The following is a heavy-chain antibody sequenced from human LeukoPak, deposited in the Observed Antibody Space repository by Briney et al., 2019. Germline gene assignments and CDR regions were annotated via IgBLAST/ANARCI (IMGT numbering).Heavy chain of an antibody. D-gene: IGHD6-19*01. J-gene: IGHJ5*02. Sequence: GGSLRLSCAASGFTFSSYSMNWVRQAPGKGLEWVSSISSSSSYIYYADSVKGRFTISRDNAKNSLYLQMNSLRAEDTAVYYCAREFSYRGWYPLLNWFDPWGQGTLVTVSS. CDR3: AREFSYRGWYPLLNWFDP. CDR2: ISSSSSYI. CDR1: GFTFSSYS. V-gene: IGHV3-21*01.